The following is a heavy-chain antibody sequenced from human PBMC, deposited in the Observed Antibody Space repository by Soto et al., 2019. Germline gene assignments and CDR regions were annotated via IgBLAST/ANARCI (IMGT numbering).Heavy chain of an antibody. CDR3: AKDQYFDCSPAVG. V-gene: IGHV3-23*01. CDR2: ISGSGGST. CDR1: GFTFSSYA. D-gene: IGHD3-9*01. Sequence: GGSLRLSCAASGFTFSSYAMSWVRQAPGKGLEWVSAISGSGGSTYYADSVKGRFTISRDNSKNTLYLQMNSLRAEDTAGYSCAKDQYFDCSPAVGWGQGTLVPVSS. J-gene: IGHJ4*02.